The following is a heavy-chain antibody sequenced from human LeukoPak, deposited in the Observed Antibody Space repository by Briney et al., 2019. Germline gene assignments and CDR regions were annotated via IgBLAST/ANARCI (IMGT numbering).Heavy chain of an antibody. D-gene: IGHD6-13*01. CDR3: AKSANIAEAGNFDN. V-gene: IGHV3-23*01. J-gene: IGHJ4*02. CDR2: ISGSGGDT. CDR1: GFAFSSYA. Sequence: PGGSLRLSCAASGFAFSSYAMSWVRQAPGKGLEWVSSISGSGGDTYYADSVKGRFTISRDNSKNTLFLQMNSLRVGDTAVYYCAKSANIAEAGNFDNWGQGTLVTVSS.